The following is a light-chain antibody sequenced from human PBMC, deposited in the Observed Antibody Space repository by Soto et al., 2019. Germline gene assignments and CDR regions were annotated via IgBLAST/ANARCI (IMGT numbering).Light chain of an antibody. V-gene: IGLV2-8*01. Sequence: QSALTQPPSASGSPGQSLTISCTGTSSDVGAHNYVSWYQQNPGKAPKLMLYDVNKRPSGVPDRCSGSKSGNTASLTVSGLQAEDEADYYCSSYAGGNNWVFGGGTKLTVL. CDR2: DVN. CDR1: SSDVGAHNY. CDR3: SSYAGGNNWV. J-gene: IGLJ3*02.